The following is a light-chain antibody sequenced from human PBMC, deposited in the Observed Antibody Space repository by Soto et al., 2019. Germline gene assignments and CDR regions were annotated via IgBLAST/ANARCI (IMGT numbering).Light chain of an antibody. V-gene: IGKV1-39*01. Sequence: DIQMTQSPSSLSASVGDRGTITCRASQSITTYLNWYRQKPGKAPKLLIYAASSLQSGVPSRFSGSGSETEFTLSISSLQPEGFATYFCQQIYSAPLTFGGGTKVEIK. CDR1: QSITTY. J-gene: IGKJ4*01. CDR2: AAS. CDR3: QQIYSAPLT.